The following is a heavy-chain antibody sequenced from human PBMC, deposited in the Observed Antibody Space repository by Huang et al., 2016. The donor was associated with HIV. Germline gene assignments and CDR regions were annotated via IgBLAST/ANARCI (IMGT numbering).Heavy chain of an antibody. CDR2: ANHRGLP. CDR1: GGSLSDYY. D-gene: IGHD2-21*02. V-gene: IGHV4-34*02. Sequence: VQLQQWGAGLLKPSGVLSLKCAVYGGSLSDYYWTWIRQSPGKGLEWSGEANHRGLPTYNPSLRSRVTMSVDMSKNQFALNLTSLTVADTAVYYCARPRMTATSSDSTWSFFDSWGQGTLVIVSS. CDR3: ARPRMTATSSDSTWSFFDS. J-gene: IGHJ4*02.